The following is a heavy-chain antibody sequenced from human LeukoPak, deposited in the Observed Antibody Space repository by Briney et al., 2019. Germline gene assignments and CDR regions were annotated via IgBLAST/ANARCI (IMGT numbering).Heavy chain of an antibody. J-gene: IGHJ6*03. CDR2: INPNSGGT. CDR1: GYTFTGYY. V-gene: IGHV1-2*02. Sequence: ASVKVSCKASGYTFTGYYMHWVRQAPGQGLEWMGWINPNSGGTNYAQKFQGGVTMTRDTSISTAYMELSRLRSDDTAVYYCARGPCGGDCHYYYYMDVWGKGTTVTVSS. CDR3: ARGPCGGDCHYYYYMDV. D-gene: IGHD2-21*02.